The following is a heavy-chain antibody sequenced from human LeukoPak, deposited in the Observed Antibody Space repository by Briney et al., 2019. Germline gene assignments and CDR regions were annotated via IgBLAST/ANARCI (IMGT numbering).Heavy chain of an antibody. CDR3: ARDLTPLGYCSGGSCYFLDY. CDR1: GGTFSSYA. D-gene: IGHD2-15*01. Sequence: GASVKVSCKASGGTFSSYAISWVRQAPGQGLEWMGWISAYNGNTNYAQKLQGRVTMTTDTSTSTAYMELRSLRSDDTAVYYCARDLTPLGYCSGGSCYFLDYWGQGTLVTVSS. J-gene: IGHJ4*02. V-gene: IGHV1-18*01. CDR2: ISAYNGNT.